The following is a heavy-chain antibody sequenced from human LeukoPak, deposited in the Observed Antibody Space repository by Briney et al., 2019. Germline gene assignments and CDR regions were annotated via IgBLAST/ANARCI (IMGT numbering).Heavy chain of an antibody. V-gene: IGHV3-7*01. CDR2: IKQDGSEK. CDR1: GFTFSSYW. CDR3: ARDQGRMVRGVIKGGNAFDI. Sequence: GGSLRLSCAASGFTFSSYWMSWVRQAPGKGLEWVANIKQDGSEKYYVDSVKGRFTISRDNAKNTLYLQMNSLRAEDTAVYYCARDQGRMVRGVIKGGNAFDIWGQGTMVTVSS. J-gene: IGHJ3*02. D-gene: IGHD3-10*01.